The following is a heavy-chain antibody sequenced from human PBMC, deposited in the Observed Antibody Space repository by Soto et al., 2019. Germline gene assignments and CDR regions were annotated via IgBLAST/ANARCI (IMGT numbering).Heavy chain of an antibody. CDR3: ANGYDYGDYFSPRAVY. V-gene: IGHV3-23*01. Sequence: EVQLLESGGGLVQPGGSLRLSCAASGFTFSSYAMSWVRQAPGKGLEWVSAISGSGGSTYYADSVKGRFTISRDNSKNTLYLQMNSLRAEDTAVYYCANGYDYGDYFSPRAVYWGQGTLVTVSS. CDR2: ISGSGGST. D-gene: IGHD4-17*01. J-gene: IGHJ4*02. CDR1: GFTFSSYA.